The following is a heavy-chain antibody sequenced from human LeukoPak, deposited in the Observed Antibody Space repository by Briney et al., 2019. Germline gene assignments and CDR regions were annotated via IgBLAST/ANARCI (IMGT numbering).Heavy chain of an antibody. CDR2: ISSSGSTI. V-gene: IGHV3-48*03. Sequence: GGSLRLSCAASGFTFNSYKMNWVRQAPGKGLEWVSYISSSGSTISYADSVKGRFTISRDNAKNSLYLQMNSLRAEHTAVYYCARGATRSYGSDYWGQGTMVTVSS. D-gene: IGHD1-26*01. CDR3: ARGATRSYGSDY. CDR1: GFTFNSYK. J-gene: IGHJ4*02.